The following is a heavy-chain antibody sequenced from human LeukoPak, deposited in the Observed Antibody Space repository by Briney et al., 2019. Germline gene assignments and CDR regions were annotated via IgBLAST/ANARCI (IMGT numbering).Heavy chain of an antibody. V-gene: IGHV1-2*02. CDR3: ARDVGEYCSSTNCYASHY. D-gene: IGHD2-2*01. Sequence: ASVKVSCKTSGYRFTGYYMHWVRQAPGQGLEWMGWINPKSGDPIYVQKFQGGVTMTRDTSITTAYMELSSLRSDDTAVYYCARDVGEYCSSTNCYASHYWGQGTLVTVSS. CDR1: GYRFTGYY. CDR2: INPKSGDP. J-gene: IGHJ4*02.